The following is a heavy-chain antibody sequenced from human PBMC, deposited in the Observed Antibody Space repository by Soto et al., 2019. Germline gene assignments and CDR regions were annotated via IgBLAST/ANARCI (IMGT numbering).Heavy chain of an antibody. V-gene: IGHV1-46*03. Sequence: ASVKVSCKASGYTFTSYGISWVRQAPGQGLEWMGIINPSGGSTSYAQKFQGRVTMTRDTSTSTVYMELSSLRSEDTAVYYCATSRDCSSTSCPNDAFDIWGQGTMVTVSS. CDR2: INPSGGST. CDR3: ATSRDCSSTSCPNDAFDI. J-gene: IGHJ3*02. CDR1: GYTFTSYG. D-gene: IGHD2-2*01.